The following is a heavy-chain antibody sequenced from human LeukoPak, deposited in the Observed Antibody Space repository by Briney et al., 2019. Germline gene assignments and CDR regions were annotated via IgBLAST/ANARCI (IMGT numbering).Heavy chain of an antibody. CDR2: IYHSGST. J-gene: IGHJ5*02. CDR1: GYSISSGYY. D-gene: IGHD3-3*01. Sequence: PSETLSLTCTVSGYSISSGYYWGWIRQPPGKWLEWIGSIYHSGSTYYNPSLKSRVTISVDTSKNQFSLKLSSVTAADTAVYYCARVGRGGDFWSGYNYNWFDPWGQGTLVTVSS. CDR3: ARVGRGGDFWSGYNYNWFDP. V-gene: IGHV4-38-2*02.